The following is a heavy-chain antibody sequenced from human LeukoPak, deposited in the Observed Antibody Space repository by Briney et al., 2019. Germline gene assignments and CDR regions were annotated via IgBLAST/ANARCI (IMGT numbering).Heavy chain of an antibody. D-gene: IGHD3-22*01. CDR3: ASRTYYNDNTGYYSGGAFDI. V-gene: IGHV1-69*06. Sequence: PGSSVKVSCKASGGTFSSYAISWVRQAPGQGLEWMGGIIPIFGTANYAQKFQGRVTITADKSTSTAYMELSSLRSEDTAVYYCASRTYYNDNTGYYSGGAFDIWGQGTMVAIAS. J-gene: IGHJ3*02. CDR1: GGTFSSYA. CDR2: IIPIFGTA.